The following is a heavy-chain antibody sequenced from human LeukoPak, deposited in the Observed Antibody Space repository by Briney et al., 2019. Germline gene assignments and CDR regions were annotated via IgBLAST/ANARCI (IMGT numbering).Heavy chain of an antibody. CDR1: GGTFSSYA. J-gene: IGHJ4*02. CDR2: IIPIFGTA. V-gene: IGHV1-69*13. Sequence: SVKVSCKASGGTFSSYAISWVRQAPGQGLDWMGGIIPIFGTANYAQKFQGRVTITADESTSTAYMELSSLRSEDTAVYYCARGVVPAAHLSPFDYWGQGTLVTVSS. D-gene: IGHD2-2*01. CDR3: ARGVVPAAHLSPFDY.